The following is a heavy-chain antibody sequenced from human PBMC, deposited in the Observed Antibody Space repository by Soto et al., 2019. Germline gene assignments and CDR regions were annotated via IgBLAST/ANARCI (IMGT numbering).Heavy chain of an antibody. CDR2: INYRGTT. D-gene: IGHD6-13*01. Sequence: QVRLQESGPGLVKPSQTLSLTCTVSGWSTTSGAYYWGWVRQQLGKAPEWIAYINYRGTTYYHPSINSRVSMSIDTSKNYFSLNVTSLSAADTTVYYCARVSATGTRWFDPWGQGTLVTVSS. CDR1: GWSTTSGAYY. V-gene: IGHV4-31*03. CDR3: ARVSATGTRWFDP. J-gene: IGHJ5*02.